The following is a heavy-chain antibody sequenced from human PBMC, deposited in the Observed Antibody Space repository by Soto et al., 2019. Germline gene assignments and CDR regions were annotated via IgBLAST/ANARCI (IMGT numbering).Heavy chain of an antibody. Sequence: PSETLYITSTVSGGSIRSSSYYWGWIRQPPGKGLEWIGSIYYSGSTCYNPSLKSRVTISVDTSKNQFSLKLSSVTAADTAVYYCATSEFHWGQGTLVTVSS. CDR1: GGSIRSSSYY. J-gene: IGHJ4*02. CDR3: ATSEFH. V-gene: IGHV4-39*01. D-gene: IGHD2-21*01. CDR2: IYYSGST.